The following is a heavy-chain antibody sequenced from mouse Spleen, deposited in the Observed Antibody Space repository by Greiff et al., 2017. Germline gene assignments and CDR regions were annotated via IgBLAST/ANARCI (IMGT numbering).Heavy chain of an antibody. V-gene: IGHV1-54*01. J-gene: IGHJ2*01. Sequence: QVQLKESGAELVRPGTSVKVSCKASGYAFTTYLIEWVKQRPGQGLEWIGVINPGSGGTNYNEKFKGKATLTADKSSSTAYMQLSSLTSEDSAVYFCAREGGTGTFDYWGQGTTLTVSS. D-gene: IGHD4-1*01. CDR3: AREGGTGTFDY. CDR2: INPGSGGT. CDR1: GYAFTTYL.